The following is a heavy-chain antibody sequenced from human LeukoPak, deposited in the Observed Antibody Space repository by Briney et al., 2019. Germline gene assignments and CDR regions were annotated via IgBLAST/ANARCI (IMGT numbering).Heavy chain of an antibody. CDR3: ARDLGYYYFDY. CDR1: GFPFNKYS. Sequence: GGSLRLSCAASGFPFNKYSMTWVRRAPGKGLEWVSSISSSSRDIFYAESLKGRFTISRDNAKNSLYLHMNSLRAEDTAVYYCARDLGYYYFDYWGQGTLVTVSS. J-gene: IGHJ4*02. CDR2: ISSSSRDI. D-gene: IGHD3-22*01. V-gene: IGHV3-21*01.